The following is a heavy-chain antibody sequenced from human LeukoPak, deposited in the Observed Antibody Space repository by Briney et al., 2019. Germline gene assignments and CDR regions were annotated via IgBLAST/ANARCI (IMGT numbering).Heavy chain of an antibody. Sequence: GSSVKVSCKASGGTLSSYAISWVRQAPGQGLEWMGGIIPIFGTANYAQKFQGRVTITADESTSTAYMELSSLRSEDTAVYYCARNYGSGSYPANWFDPWGQGTLVTVSS. CDR1: GGTLSSYA. CDR2: IIPIFGTA. CDR3: ARNYGSGSYPANWFDP. V-gene: IGHV1-69*01. D-gene: IGHD3-10*01. J-gene: IGHJ5*02.